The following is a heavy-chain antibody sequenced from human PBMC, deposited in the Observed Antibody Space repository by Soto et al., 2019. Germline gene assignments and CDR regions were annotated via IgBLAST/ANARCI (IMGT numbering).Heavy chain of an antibody. CDR2: IYYTGST. Sequence: SEALSLTCTVSGGSASSADHYWSWIRQQPGKGLEWIGYIYYTGSTYYNPSLKSRVSISVDTSKNQFSLKLSSLTAADTAMYYCARANSVSGRSWFDPWGQGALVTVSS. D-gene: IGHD1-26*01. V-gene: IGHV4-31*03. CDR3: ARANSVSGRSWFDP. J-gene: IGHJ5*02. CDR1: GGSASSADHY.